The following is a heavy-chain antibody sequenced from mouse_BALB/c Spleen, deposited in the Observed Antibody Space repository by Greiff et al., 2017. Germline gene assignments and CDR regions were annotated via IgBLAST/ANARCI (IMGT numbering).Heavy chain of an antibody. D-gene: IGHD3-1*01. V-gene: IGHV1S135*01. Sequence: EVQLQQSGPELVKTGASVKISCKASGYSFTGYYMHWVKQSHGKSLEWIGYISCYNGATSYNQKFKGKATLTVDKSSSTAYMHLNSLTSEDSAVYYCARSGTFDYWGQGTTLTVSS. CDR2: ISCYNGAT. CDR1: GYSFTGYY. J-gene: IGHJ2*01. CDR3: ARSGTFDY.